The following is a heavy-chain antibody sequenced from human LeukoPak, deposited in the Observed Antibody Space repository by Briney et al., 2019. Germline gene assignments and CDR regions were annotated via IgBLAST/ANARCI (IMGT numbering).Heavy chain of an antibody. D-gene: IGHD5-18*01. CDR3: ATPYSYGCYFDY. V-gene: IGHV3-30*03. CDR1: GFTFSNYD. CDR2: ISYDGSNK. J-gene: IGHJ4*02. Sequence: GRSLRLSCATSGFTFSNYDMHWVRQAPGKGLEWVAVISYDGSNKYFADSVKGRFTISRDNSENTLYLQMNSLRAEDTAVYYCATPYSYGCYFDYWGQGTLVTVSS.